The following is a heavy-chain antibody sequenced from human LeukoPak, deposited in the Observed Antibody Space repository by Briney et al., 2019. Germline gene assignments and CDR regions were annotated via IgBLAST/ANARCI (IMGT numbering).Heavy chain of an antibody. CDR2: IIPIFGTA. D-gene: IGHD6-19*01. J-gene: IGHJ5*02. V-gene: IGHV1-69*01. Sequence: SVRVSCKASGGTFSSYAISWVRQAPGQGLEWMGGIIPIFGTANYAQKFQGRVTITADESTSTAYMELSSLRSEDTAVYYCARDALSAGYSSGWYNNWLDPWGQGTLVTVSS. CDR3: ARDALSAGYSSGWYNNWLDP. CDR1: GGTFSSYA.